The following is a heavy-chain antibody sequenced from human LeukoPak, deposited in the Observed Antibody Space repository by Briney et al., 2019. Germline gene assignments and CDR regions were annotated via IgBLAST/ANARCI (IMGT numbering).Heavy chain of an antibody. CDR3: AKAISSSWGDFDC. Sequence: GGSLRLSCAASGFTFSSYAMSWVRQAPRKGLEWVSSTSGSGGSTNSADSMKGRFTISRDNSKSTLYLQMNSLRAEDTAVYYCAKAISSSWGDFDCWGQGTLVTVSS. CDR1: GFTFSSYA. CDR2: TSGSGGST. V-gene: IGHV3-23*01. D-gene: IGHD6-13*01. J-gene: IGHJ4*02.